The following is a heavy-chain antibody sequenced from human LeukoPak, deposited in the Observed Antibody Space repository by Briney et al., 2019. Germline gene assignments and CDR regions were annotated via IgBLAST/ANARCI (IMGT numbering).Heavy chain of an antibody. V-gene: IGHV1-18*01. Sequence: GASVKVSCKASGYTFTSYGISWVRQAPGQGLEWMGWISAYNGNTNYAQKLQGRVTMTTDTSTSTAYMELSSLRSEDTAVYYCARAVGEDIVATITTDYWGQGTLVTVSS. D-gene: IGHD5-12*01. CDR2: ISAYNGNT. CDR3: ARAVGEDIVATITTDY. CDR1: GYTFTSYG. J-gene: IGHJ4*02.